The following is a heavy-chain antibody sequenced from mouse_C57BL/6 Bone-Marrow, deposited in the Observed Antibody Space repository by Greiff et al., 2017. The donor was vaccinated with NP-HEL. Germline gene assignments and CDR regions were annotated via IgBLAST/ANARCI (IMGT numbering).Heavy chain of an antibody. V-gene: IGHV1-69*01. CDR3: ARSLYYEYFDY. J-gene: IGHJ2*01. D-gene: IGHD1-1*01. Sequence: QVQLQQPGAALFLLVATMKLSCNAAGYISPPACRPFCMSIRFPFLSFLFSLSPLGGYRNYNQKFKGKSTLTVDKSSSTAYMQLSSLTSEDSAVYYCARSLYYEYFDYWGQGTTLTVSS. CDR2: LSPLGGYR. CDR1: GYISPPA.